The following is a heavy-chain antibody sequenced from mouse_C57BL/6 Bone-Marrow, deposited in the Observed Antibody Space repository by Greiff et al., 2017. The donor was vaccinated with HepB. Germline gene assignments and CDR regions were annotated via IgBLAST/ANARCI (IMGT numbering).Heavy chain of an antibody. CDR1: GYTFTSYW. V-gene: IGHV1-69*01. J-gene: IGHJ4*01. Sequence: QVQLQQPGAELVMPGASVKLSCKASGYTFTSYWMHWVKQRPGQGLEWIGEIDPSDSYTNYNQKFKGKSTLTVDKSSSTAYMQLSSLTSGDSAVYYCARDMDYWGQGTSVTVSS. CDR2: IDPSDSYT. CDR3: ARDMDY.